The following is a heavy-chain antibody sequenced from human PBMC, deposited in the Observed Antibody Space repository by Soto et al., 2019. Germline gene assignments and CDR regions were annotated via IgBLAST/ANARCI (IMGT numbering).Heavy chain of an antibody. D-gene: IGHD2-2*01. CDR3: ARGIRGIVVVPAAMTHYYYYMDV. V-gene: IGHV1-69*05. J-gene: IGHJ6*03. Sequence: GASVKVSCKASGGTFSSYAISWVRQAPGQGLEWMGGIIPIFGTANYAQKFQGRVTITRNESTSTAYMELSSLRSEDTAVYYCARGIRGIVVVPAAMTHYYYYMDVWGKGTTVTVSS. CDR1: GGTFSSYA. CDR2: IIPIFGTA.